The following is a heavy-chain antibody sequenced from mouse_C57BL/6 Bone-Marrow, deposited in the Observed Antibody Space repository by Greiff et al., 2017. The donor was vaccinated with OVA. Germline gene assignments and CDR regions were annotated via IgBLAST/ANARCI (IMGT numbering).Heavy chain of an antibody. J-gene: IGHJ2*01. Sequence: QVQLQQSGPELVKPGASVKISCKASGYAFSSSWMNWVKQRPGKGLEWIGRIYPGDGDTNYNGKVKGKTTLSTYNSTNTAYMQLSSQTSEDSAVYFCARSYSFGSSFDDWGQGTTLTVSS. CDR1: GYAFSSSW. V-gene: IGHV1-82*01. D-gene: IGHD1-1*01. CDR3: ARSYSFGSSFDD. CDR2: IYPGDGDT.